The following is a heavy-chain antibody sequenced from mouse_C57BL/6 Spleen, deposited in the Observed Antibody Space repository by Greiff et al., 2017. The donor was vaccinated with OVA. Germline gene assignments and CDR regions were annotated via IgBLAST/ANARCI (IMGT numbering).Heavy chain of an antibody. V-gene: IGHV1-59*01. CDR2: IDPSDSYT. D-gene: IGHD1-1*01. J-gene: IGHJ2*01. Sequence: QVQLQQPGAELVRPGTSVKLSCKASGYTFTSYWMHWVKQRPGQGLEWIGVIDPSDSYTNYNQKFKGKATLTVDTSSSTAYMQLSSLTSEDSAVYYCARRITTDYFDYWGQGTTLTVSS. CDR1: GYTFTSYW. CDR3: ARRITTDYFDY.